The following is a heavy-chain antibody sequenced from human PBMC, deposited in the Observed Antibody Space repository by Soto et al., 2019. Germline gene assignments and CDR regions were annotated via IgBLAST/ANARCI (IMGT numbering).Heavy chain of an antibody. Sequence: GGSLRLSCAASGFTFSSYSMNWVRQAPGKGLEWVSSISSSSSYIYYADSVKGRFTISRDNAKNSLYLQMNSLRAEDTAVYYCARHMLSYYMDVWGKGTTVTVSS. V-gene: IGHV3-21*01. CDR1: GFTFSSYS. CDR3: ARHMLSYYMDV. CDR2: ISSSSSYI. D-gene: IGHD2-8*01. J-gene: IGHJ6*03.